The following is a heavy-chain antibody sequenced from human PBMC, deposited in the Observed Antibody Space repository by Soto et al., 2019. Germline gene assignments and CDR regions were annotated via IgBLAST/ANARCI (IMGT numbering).Heavy chain of an antibody. Sequence: QVQLVQSGAEVKKPGASVKVSCKASGYTFTSYYMHWVRQAPGQGLEWMGIINPSGGSTSYAQKFQGRVTMTRDTSTSTVYMELSSLRSEDTAVYYCAREPSMVRDYYYGMDVWGQGTTVTVSS. CDR1: GYTFTSYY. D-gene: IGHD3-10*01. J-gene: IGHJ6*02. V-gene: IGHV1-46*01. CDR2: INPSGGST. CDR3: AREPSMVRDYYYGMDV.